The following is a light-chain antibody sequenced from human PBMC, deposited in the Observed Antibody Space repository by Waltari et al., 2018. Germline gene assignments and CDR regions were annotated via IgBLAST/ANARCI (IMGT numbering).Light chain of an antibody. Sequence: QSALTQPPSASGSPGQSVTISCTGTSSDLGGYDFVSWYQHHPGKAPKLMIYEVSKRPSGVPDRFSGSKSGNTASLTVSDLQAEDEADYYCSSYVGSNNPVFGGGTKLTVL. CDR3: SSYVGSNNPV. V-gene: IGLV2-8*01. CDR2: EVS. J-gene: IGLJ2*01. CDR1: SSDLGGYDF.